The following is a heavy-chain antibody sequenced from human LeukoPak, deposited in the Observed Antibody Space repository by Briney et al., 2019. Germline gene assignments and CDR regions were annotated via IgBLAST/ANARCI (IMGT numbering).Heavy chain of an antibody. D-gene: IGHD5-18*01. CDR1: GGSISSGGYY. J-gene: IGHJ1*01. CDR2: IYYSGST. V-gene: IGHV4-31*03. CDR3: ARTARGVVTDFQH. Sequence: SQTLSLTCTVSGGSISSGGYYWSWIRQHPGKGLEWIGYIYYSGSTYYNPSLKSRVTISVDTSKNQFSLKLSSVTAADTAMYYCARTARGVVTDFQHWGQGTLVTVSS.